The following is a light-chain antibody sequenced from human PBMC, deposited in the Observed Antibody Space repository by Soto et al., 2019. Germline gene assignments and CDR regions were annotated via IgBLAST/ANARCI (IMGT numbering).Light chain of an antibody. V-gene: IGLV1-44*01. CDR2: SNT. CDR3: AAWDDSLNGHV. Sequence: QPVLTHTPSATGTPGQRITISCSGSSSNIGSRTVNWYQQFPGTAPKVLIYSNTQRPSGVPDRFSASKSGTTASLAISGLQSEDEADYYCAAWDDSLNGHVFGGGTK. CDR1: SSNIGSRT. J-gene: IGLJ2*01.